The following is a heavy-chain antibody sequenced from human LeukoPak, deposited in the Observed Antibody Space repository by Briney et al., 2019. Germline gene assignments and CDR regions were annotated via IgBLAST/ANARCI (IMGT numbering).Heavy chain of an antibody. V-gene: IGHV1-69*01. Sequence: SVKVSCKASGGTFSSYAISWVRQAPGQGLEWMGGIIPIFGRANYAQKFQGRVTITADESTSTAYMELSSLRSEDTAVYYCARVHNGWGDAFDIWGQGTMVTVSS. J-gene: IGHJ3*02. CDR3: ARVHNGWGDAFDI. CDR1: GGTFSSYA. CDR2: IIPIFGRA. D-gene: IGHD3-16*01.